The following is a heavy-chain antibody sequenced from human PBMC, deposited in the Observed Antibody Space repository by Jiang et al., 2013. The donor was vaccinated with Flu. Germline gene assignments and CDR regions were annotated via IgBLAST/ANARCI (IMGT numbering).Heavy chain of an antibody. Sequence: LLESGGGLVQPGGVPETLLCSLWIHLCWQCHGLGPPASREGAGVGLSIGNTDDTYYADSVKGRFTISRDNSKNTLFLQMNSLRVEDTAVYYCAKDLLRWAFDIWGQGTLVTVSS. V-gene: IGHV3-23*01. CDR2: GNTDDT. CDR3: AKDLLRWAFDI. J-gene: IGHJ3*02. CDR1: IHLCWQC. D-gene: IGHD2-15*01.